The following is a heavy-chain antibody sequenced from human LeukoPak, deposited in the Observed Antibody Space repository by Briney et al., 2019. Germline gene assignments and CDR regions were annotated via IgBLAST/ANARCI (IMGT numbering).Heavy chain of an antibody. V-gene: IGHV4-39*01. CDR1: GGSISSNSYY. D-gene: IGHD3-10*01. J-gene: IGHJ4*02. Sequence: PSETLSLTCTVSGGSISSNSYYWGWIRQPPGKGLEWIGSIYYSGSTYYNPSLKSRVTISVDTSKNQFSLKLSSVTAADTAVYYCAGHVPIYYGSGSYYFDYWGQGTLVTVSS. CDR2: IYYSGST. CDR3: AGHVPIYYGSGSYYFDY.